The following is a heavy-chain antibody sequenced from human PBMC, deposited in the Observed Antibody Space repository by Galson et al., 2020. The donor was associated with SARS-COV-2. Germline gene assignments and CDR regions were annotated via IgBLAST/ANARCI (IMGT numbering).Heavy chain of an antibody. CDR3: VRTQYDILTGYYNEFDY. V-gene: IGHV2-70*11. Sequence: ESGPPLVKPTQTLTLTCTISGFSLSTSGMCVSWIRQPPGKALEWLARIDWDDDKYYSTSLKTRLTISKDTSKNQVVLTMTNMDPVDTATYYCVRTQYDILTGYYNEFDYCGQGTLVTVSS. CDR1: GFSLSTSGMC. J-gene: IGHJ4*02. CDR2: IDWDDDK. D-gene: IGHD3-9*01.